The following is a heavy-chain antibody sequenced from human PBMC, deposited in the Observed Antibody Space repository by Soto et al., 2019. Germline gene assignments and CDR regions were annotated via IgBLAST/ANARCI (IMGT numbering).Heavy chain of an antibody. Sequence: QVQLVESGGGLVKPGGSLRLSCAASGFTFSDYYMNWIRQAPGKGLEWVSYISSSGTITYYADSVKGRFTISRDNAKNSLYLQMNSLRAEDTAVYYCARDDHSDLSADYWGQGTLVTVSS. J-gene: IGHJ4*02. CDR2: ISSSGTIT. D-gene: IGHD3-16*01. CDR1: GFTFSDYY. V-gene: IGHV3-11*01. CDR3: ARDDHSDLSADY.